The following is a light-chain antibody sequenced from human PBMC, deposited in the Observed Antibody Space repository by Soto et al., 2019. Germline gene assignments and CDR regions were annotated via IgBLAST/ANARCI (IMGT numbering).Light chain of an antibody. CDR2: KAS. J-gene: IGKJ1*01. CDR1: QSIGSW. CDR3: QQYGSYSPWT. Sequence: DIQMTQSPSTLSASVGDRVTITCRASQSIGSWLAWYQQKPGKAPKLLIYKASSLESGVPSRFSGSGSGTEFTITISSLQADDFASYYCQQYGSYSPWTFGQGTKVEIK. V-gene: IGKV1-5*03.